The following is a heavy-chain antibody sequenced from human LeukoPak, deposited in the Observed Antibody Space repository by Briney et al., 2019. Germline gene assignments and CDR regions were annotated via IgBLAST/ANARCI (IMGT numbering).Heavy chain of an antibody. Sequence: QSGGSLRLSCAASGFTFTSYCMWWVRQAPGKGLEWVAVISYDGDNIYYADSVKGRFTFSRDNSKNTLYLQLNSLRADDTAVYYCARDIATLGYCSSTSCSPLDYWGQGTLVTVSS. CDR2: ISYDGDNI. CDR1: GFTFTSYC. D-gene: IGHD2-2*01. V-gene: IGHV3-30*03. J-gene: IGHJ4*02. CDR3: ARDIATLGYCSSTSCSPLDY.